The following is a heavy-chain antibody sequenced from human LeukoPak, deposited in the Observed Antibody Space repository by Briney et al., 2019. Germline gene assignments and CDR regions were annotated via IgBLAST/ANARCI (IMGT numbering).Heavy chain of an antibody. Sequence: PGGSLRLSCAASGFTFSSYGMHWVRQAPGKGLEWVAFIRYDGSNKYYADSVKGRFTISRDNSKNTLYLQMNSLRAEDTAVYYCAKATYYYDSRAGAFDIWGQGTMVTVSS. CDR1: GFTFSSYG. D-gene: IGHD3-22*01. J-gene: IGHJ3*02. V-gene: IGHV3-30*02. CDR2: IRYDGSNK. CDR3: AKATYYYDSRAGAFDI.